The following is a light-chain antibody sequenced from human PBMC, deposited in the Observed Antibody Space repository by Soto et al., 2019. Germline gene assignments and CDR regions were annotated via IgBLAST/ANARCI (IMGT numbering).Light chain of an antibody. CDR3: QSYDNSLSAFYV. CDR1: SSNIGAGFD. Sequence: QSVLTQPPSVSGAPGQRVTISCTGSSSNIGAGFDVHWYQQLPATAPKPLIYGNTNRPSGVPDRFSGSKSGTSASLTITGLQAEDEADYYCQSYDNSLSAFYVFGTGTKVTVL. V-gene: IGLV1-40*01. CDR2: GNT. J-gene: IGLJ1*01.